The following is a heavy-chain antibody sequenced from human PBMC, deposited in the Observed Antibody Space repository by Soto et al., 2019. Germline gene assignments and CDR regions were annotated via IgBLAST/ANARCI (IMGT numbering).Heavy chain of an antibody. V-gene: IGHV3-30-3*01. CDR2: ISYDGSNK. J-gene: IGHJ4*02. D-gene: IGHD3-22*01. Sequence: GGSLRLSCAASGFTFSSYAMHWVRQAPGKGLEWVAVISYDGSNKYYADSVKGRFTISRDNSKNTLYLQMNSLRAEDTAVYYCARSNYDSSGYYFDYWGQGTLVTVSS. CDR1: GFTFSSYA. CDR3: ARSNYDSSGYYFDY.